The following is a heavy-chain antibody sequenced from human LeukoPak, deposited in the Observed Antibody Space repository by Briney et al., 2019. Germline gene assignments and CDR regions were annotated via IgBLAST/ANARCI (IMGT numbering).Heavy chain of an antibody. Sequence: PGGSLRLSCAASGFTVSSNYMSWVRQAPGKGLEWVSVIYSGGSTYYADSVKGRFTISRDNSKNTLYLQMNSLRAEDTAVYYCARDPGYSYGSYYGMDVWGQGTMVTVSS. J-gene: IGHJ6*02. CDR2: IYSGGST. CDR3: ARDPGYSYGSYYGMDV. CDR1: GFTVSSNY. V-gene: IGHV3-66*02. D-gene: IGHD5-18*01.